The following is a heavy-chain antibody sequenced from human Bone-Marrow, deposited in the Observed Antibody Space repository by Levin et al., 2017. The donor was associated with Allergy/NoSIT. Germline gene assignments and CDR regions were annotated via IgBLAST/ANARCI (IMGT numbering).Heavy chain of an antibody. CDR1: GLTFSTYY. V-gene: IGHV3-7*01. CDR3: SCGGGSCL. D-gene: IGHD2-15*01. CDR2: IKQDGSEK. Sequence: GGSLRLSCAASGLTFSTYYMSWVRQAPGKGLEWVANIKQDGSEKYYVDSVKGRFTISRDNAKRSLYLQMNSLRAEDTAVYYSSCGGGSCLWGQGTLVTVSS. J-gene: IGHJ4*02.